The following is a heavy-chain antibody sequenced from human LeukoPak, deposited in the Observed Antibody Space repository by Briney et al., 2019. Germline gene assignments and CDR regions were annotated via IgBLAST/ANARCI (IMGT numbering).Heavy chain of an antibody. CDR3: ARVKWRDGWDYYYGMDV. Sequence: SETLSLTCTVSGGSISSYYWSWIRQPPGKGLEWIGYIYYSGSTNYNPSLKSQVTISVDTSKNQFSLKLSSVTAADTAVYYCARVKWRDGWDYYYGMDVWGQGTTVTVSS. CDR1: GGSISSYY. D-gene: IGHD6-19*01. V-gene: IGHV4-59*01. CDR2: IYYSGST. J-gene: IGHJ6*01.